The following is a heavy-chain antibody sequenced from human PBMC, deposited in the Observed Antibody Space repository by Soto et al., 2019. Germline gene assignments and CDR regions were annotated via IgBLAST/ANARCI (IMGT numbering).Heavy chain of an antibody. CDR2: IWHDGGNK. Sequence: PGGSLRLSCAASGFTFSRYGMHWVRQAPGKGLEWVAFIWHDGGNKFYAESVKGQFTISRDNSKNTLYLQMTSLSAEDTAMYYCSRDGDVNTGFGKGYWGQGTLVTVYS. D-gene: IGHD3-16*01. CDR1: GFTFSRYG. CDR3: SRDGDVNTGFGKGY. J-gene: IGHJ4*02. V-gene: IGHV3-33*01.